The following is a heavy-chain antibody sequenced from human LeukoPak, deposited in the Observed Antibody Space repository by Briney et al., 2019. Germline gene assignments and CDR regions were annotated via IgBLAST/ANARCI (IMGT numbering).Heavy chain of an antibody. Sequence: GGSLRLSCAASGFTFSNYRMNWVRQAPGKGLEWVSLISGDGGSTYYADSVKGRFTISRDNRKSSLYLQMNSLRTEDTALYYCAKAFYYGSGEGRGAFDIWGQGTMVTVSS. D-gene: IGHD3-10*01. CDR1: GFTFSNYR. V-gene: IGHV3-43*02. CDR3: AKAFYYGSGEGRGAFDI. CDR2: ISGDGGST. J-gene: IGHJ3*02.